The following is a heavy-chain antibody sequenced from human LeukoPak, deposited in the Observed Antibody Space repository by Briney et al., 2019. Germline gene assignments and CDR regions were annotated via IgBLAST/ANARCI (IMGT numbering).Heavy chain of an antibody. CDR2: IYYSGST. D-gene: IGHD5-12*01. V-gene: IGHV4-59*01. CDR1: GGSISGAY. Sequence: SETLSLTCSVSGGSISGAYWSWIRQAPGKGLEWIGYIYYSGSTDYNPSLESRVTISIDTSKNHFSLNLTAVTAANTAIYYCARTGSGRDYYGMDVWGQGTSVTVSS. CDR3: ARTGSGRDYYGMDV. J-gene: IGHJ6*02.